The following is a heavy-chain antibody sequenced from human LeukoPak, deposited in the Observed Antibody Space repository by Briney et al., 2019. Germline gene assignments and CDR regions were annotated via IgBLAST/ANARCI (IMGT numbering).Heavy chain of an antibody. J-gene: IGHJ3*01. V-gene: IGHV3-23*01. CDR2: ISGSGGST. Sequence: GGSLSLSCAASGFTFSGYAMSWVRQAPGKGLEWVSAISGSGGSTYYPDSVKGRFTISRDNSKTTLYLQMNSLRAEDTAVYYCAKNHEHGRYAGFDFWAEGALVAVSS. CDR3: AKNHEHGRYAGFDF. CDR1: GFTFSGYA. D-gene: IGHD2-2*01.